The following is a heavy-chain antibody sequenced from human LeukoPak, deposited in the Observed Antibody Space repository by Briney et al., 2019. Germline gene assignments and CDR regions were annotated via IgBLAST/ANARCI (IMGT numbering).Heavy chain of an antibody. CDR2: MFEGGRT. D-gene: IGHD3-22*01. V-gene: IGHV4-61*08. CDR1: GASVKSGAYY. J-gene: IGHJ4*02. CDR3: GSLNTDYYDSSGYYNHF. Sequence: PSETLPLTCIVSGASVKSGAYYWSWIRQPPGKGLEWIGYMFEGGRTNYNPSLQGRVTISVDTSKNQFSLSVSSVTAADTAVYYCGSLNTDYYDSSGYYNHFWGQGTLVTVSS.